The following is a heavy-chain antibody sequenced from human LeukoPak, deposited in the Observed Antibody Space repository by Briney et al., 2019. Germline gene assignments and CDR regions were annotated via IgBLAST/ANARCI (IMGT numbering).Heavy chain of an antibody. J-gene: IGHJ4*02. V-gene: IGHV4-31*03. Sequence: SETLSLTCTVSGGSISSGGYYWSWLRQHPGTGLEWLGYIYYSGSTYYNPSLKSRVTISVDTSKNQFSLKLSSVTAADTAVYYCARGTIYYDSSGYYLDTFDYWGQGTLVTVSS. D-gene: IGHD3-22*01. CDR2: IYYSGST. CDR3: ARGTIYYDSSGYYLDTFDY. CDR1: GGSISSGGYY.